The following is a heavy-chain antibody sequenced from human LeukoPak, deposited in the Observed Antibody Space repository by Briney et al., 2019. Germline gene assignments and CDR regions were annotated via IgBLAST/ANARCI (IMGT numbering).Heavy chain of an antibody. D-gene: IGHD2-2*02. Sequence: GGSLRLSCAASGFTVSSNYMSWVRQAPGKGLEWVSVIYSGGSTYYADSVKGRFTISRDNSKNTLYLRMNSLRAEDTAVYYCARAPYCSSTSCYNFDYWGQGTLVTVSS. CDR2: IYSGGST. J-gene: IGHJ4*02. CDR3: ARAPYCSSTSCYNFDY. CDR1: GFTVSSNY. V-gene: IGHV3-66*02.